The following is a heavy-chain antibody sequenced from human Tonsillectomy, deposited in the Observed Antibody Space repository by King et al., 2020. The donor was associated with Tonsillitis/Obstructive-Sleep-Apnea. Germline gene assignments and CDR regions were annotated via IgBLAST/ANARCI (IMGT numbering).Heavy chain of an antibody. D-gene: IGHD4-23*01. Sequence: QLVQAGAEVKKPGASVKVSCKAAGYTFTGYYMHWVRQAPGQGLEWMGWINPNRCGTKYAQKLQGRVTMTRDTSISTAYMELRRLRSDDTAIYYCAGGGNFDYWGPGTLATVSS. V-gene: IGHV1-2*02. J-gene: IGHJ4*02. CDR2: INPNRCGT. CDR3: AGGGNFDY. CDR1: GYTFTGYY.